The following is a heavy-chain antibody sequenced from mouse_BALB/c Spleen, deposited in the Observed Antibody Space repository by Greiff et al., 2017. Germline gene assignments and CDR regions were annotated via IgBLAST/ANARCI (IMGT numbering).Heavy chain of an antibody. CDR1: GFSLTSYG. J-gene: IGHJ4*01. D-gene: IGHD2-1*01. CDR2: IWAGGST. CDR3: ARDQGNYHYAIDY. V-gene: IGHV2-9*02. Sequence: VHLVESGPGLVAPSQSLSITCTVSGFSLTSYGVHWVRQPPGKGLEWLGVIWAGGSTNYNSALMSRLSISKDNFKSQVFLKMNSLQTDDTAMYFCARDQGNYHYAIDYWGQGTTVTVSS.